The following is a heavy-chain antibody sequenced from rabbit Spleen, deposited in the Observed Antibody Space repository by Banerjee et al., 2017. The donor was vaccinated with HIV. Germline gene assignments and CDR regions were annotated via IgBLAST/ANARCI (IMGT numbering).Heavy chain of an antibody. CDR1: GFSFSNKAV. Sequence: QEQLVESGGGLVQPGGSLKLSCTASGFSFSNKAVMCWVRQAPGKGLEWISCIAGSSSGFTYSATWAKGRFTCSKTSSTTVTLQMTSLTVADTATYFCARDTSSSFSSYGMDLWGPGTLVTVS. V-gene: IGHV1S45*01. J-gene: IGHJ6*01. D-gene: IGHD1-1*01. CDR3: ARDTSSSFSSYGMDL. CDR2: IAGSSSGFT.